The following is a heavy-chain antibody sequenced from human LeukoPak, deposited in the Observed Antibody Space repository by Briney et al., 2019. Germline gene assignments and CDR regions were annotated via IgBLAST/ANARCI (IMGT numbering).Heavy chain of an antibody. J-gene: IGHJ5*02. V-gene: IGHV4-59*02. CDR2: FHYRGAT. D-gene: IGHD6-19*01. Sequence: SETLSLTCNVSGGSVSSYFWSWIRQSLGKGLEWIGYFHYRGATNYNPSLRSRVSMSIDTSKNHFSLELRSVSAADTAMYYCARETSASGWFEDWGQGTLVTVSS. CDR3: ARETSASGWFED. CDR1: GGSVSSYF.